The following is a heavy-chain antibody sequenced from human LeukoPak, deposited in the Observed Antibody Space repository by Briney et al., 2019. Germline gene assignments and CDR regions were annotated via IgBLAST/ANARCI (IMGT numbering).Heavy chain of an antibody. CDR2: IDWDDDK. V-gene: IGHV2-70*11. Sequence: SGPTLVKPTQTLTLTCTFSGFSLSTSGMCVSWIRQPPGKALEWLARIDWDDDKYYSTSLKTRLTISKDTSKNQVVLTMTNMDPVDTATYYCARGGASTGYGIDYYGMDVWGQGTTVTVSS. D-gene: IGHD3-9*01. J-gene: IGHJ6*02. CDR3: ARGGASTGYGIDYYGMDV. CDR1: GFSLSTSGMC.